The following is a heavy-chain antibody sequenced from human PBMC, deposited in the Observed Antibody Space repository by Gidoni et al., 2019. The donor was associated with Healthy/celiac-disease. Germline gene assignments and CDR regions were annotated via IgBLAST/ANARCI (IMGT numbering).Heavy chain of an antibody. CDR3: ASEGATGVAY. CDR1: GGSISSSRYY. D-gene: IGHD1-26*01. V-gene: IGHV4-39*07. J-gene: IGHJ4*02. CDR2: TYYSGST. Sequence: QLQLQESGPGLVQPSETLSLTCTVSGGSISSSRYYWGWIRQPPGKGLEWIGSTYYSGSTYYNPSLKSRVTISVDTSKNQFSLKLSSVTAADTAVYYCASEGATGVAYWGQGTLVTVSS.